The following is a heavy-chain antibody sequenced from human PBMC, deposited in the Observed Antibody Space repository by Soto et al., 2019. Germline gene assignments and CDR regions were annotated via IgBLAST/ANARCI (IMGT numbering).Heavy chain of an antibody. V-gene: IGHV3-23*01. CDR3: AKDRGYSTDWYTGDC. Sequence: GGSLRLSCAASGFTFSNYAMTWVRQAPGKGLEWVSSISGGGGTTYYADSVKGRFTSSRDNCENTLYVQMYSLRAEDTAVYFCAKDRGYSTDWYTGDCWGPGTLVTVSS. CDR2: ISGGGGTT. J-gene: IGHJ4*02. CDR1: GFTFSNYA. D-gene: IGHD6-13*01.